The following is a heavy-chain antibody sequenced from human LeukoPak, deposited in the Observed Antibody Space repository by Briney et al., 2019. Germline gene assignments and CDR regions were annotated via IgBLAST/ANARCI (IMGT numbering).Heavy chain of an antibody. Sequence: GGSLRLSCVASGFSFNTFALTWVRQAPGKGLEWVSTISDYPHYADSVRGRFTISRDNSRKTVFLQMNSLTPEDAATYYCTKDSQGSYDGFWYGTYGLDVWGQGTTVTVSS. CDR3: TKDSQGSYDGFWYGTYGLDV. V-gene: IGHV3-23*05. J-gene: IGHJ6*02. CDR1: GFSFNTFA. D-gene: IGHD3-16*01. CDR2: ISDYP.